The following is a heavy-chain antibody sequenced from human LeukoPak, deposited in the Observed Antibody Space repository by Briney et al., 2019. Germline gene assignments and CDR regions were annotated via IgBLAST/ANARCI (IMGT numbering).Heavy chain of an antibody. V-gene: IGHV1-46*01. CDR3: AREFAGGLFDY. CDR1: GYTFTSYF. J-gene: IGHJ4*02. D-gene: IGHD1-1*01. CDR2: INPSDGIT. Sequence: ASVKVSCKASGYTFTSYFIHWVRQAPGQGLEWMGIINPSDGITNYAQKFQCRVTMTRDTSTSTVYMELSSLRSEDTAVYYCAREFAGGLFDYWGQGTLVTVSS.